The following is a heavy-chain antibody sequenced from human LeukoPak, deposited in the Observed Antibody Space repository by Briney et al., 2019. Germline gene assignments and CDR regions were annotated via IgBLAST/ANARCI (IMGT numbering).Heavy chain of an antibody. CDR3: ARTTNYYYYMDV. J-gene: IGHJ6*03. CDR2: IYYSGST. CDR1: GGSISSHY. D-gene: IGHD4-17*01. V-gene: IGHV4-59*11. Sequence: SETLSLTCTVSGGSISSHYWSWIRQPPGKGLEWIGYIYYSGSTNYNPSLKSRVTISVDTSKNQFSLKLSSVTAADTAVYYCARTTNYYYYMDVWGQGTTVIVSS.